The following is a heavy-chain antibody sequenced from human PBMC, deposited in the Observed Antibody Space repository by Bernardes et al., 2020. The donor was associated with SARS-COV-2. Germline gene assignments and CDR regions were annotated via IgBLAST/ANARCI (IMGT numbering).Heavy chain of an antibody. D-gene: IGHD1-7*01. CDR1: GFTLSTSW. CDR2: INEDGSRI. Sequence: GGSLRLSCAASGFTLSTSWMHWVRQAPGKGLVWVARINEDGSRIDYADSVRGRVTISRDSAKNTLYLQMNSLGAEDTALYYCAKDFTGTYDYWGQGTLVTVSA. J-gene: IGHJ4*02. CDR3: AKDFTGTYDY. V-gene: IGHV3-74*01.